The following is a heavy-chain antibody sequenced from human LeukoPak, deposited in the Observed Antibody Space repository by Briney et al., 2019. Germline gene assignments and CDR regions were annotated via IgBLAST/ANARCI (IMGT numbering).Heavy chain of an antibody. Sequence: SETLSLTCAVYGGSFSGYYWSLIRQPPGKGLEWIGEINHRGSTNYNPSLKSRVTISVDTSKKQFSLKLSSVTAADTAVYYCARGSLYDYVWGSYRPALDYWGQGTLVTGSP. CDR1: GGSFSGYY. J-gene: IGHJ4*02. D-gene: IGHD3-16*02. CDR3: ARGSLYDYVWGSYRPALDY. V-gene: IGHV4-34*01. CDR2: INHRGST.